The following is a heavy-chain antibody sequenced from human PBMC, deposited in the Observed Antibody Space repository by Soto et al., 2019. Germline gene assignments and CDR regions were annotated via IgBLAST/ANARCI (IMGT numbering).Heavy chain of an antibody. V-gene: IGHV3-11*01. CDR2: ISSSGITI. Sequence: GGSLRLSCAASGFTFSDYYMSWIRQAPGKGLEWVSYISSSGITIYYADSVKGRFTISKDNAKNSLYLQMNSLRAEDTAVYYCARAINRTMVEEAFDIWGQGTMVTVSS. J-gene: IGHJ3*02. CDR3: ARAINRTMVEEAFDI. D-gene: IGHD3-10*01. CDR1: GFTFSDYY.